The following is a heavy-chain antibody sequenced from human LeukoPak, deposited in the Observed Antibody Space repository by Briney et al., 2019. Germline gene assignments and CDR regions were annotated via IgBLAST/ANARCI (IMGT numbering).Heavy chain of an antibody. CDR1: GDSVSSNSAA. D-gene: IGHD2-2*01. CDR2: TYYRSKWYN. V-gene: IGHV6-1*01. J-gene: IGHJ6*02. CDR3: ARSAVVSAARAYYYYGMDV. Sequence: SQTLSLTCAISGDSVSSNSAAWNWIRQSPSRGLEWLGRTYYRSKWYNDYAVSVKSRITINPDTSKNQFSLQLNSVTPEDTAVYYCARSAVVSAARAYYYYGMDVWGQGTTVTVSS.